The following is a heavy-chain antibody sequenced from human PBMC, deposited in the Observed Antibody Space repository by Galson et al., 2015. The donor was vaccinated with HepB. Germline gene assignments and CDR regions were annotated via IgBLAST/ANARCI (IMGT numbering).Heavy chain of an antibody. V-gene: IGHV4-39*01. J-gene: IGHJ6*02. CDR3: ARRVVAATPGYYYYYGMDV. CDR1: GGSISSSSYY. CDR2: IYYSGST. D-gene: IGHD2-15*01. Sequence: ETLSLTCTVSGGSISSSSYYWGWIRQPPGKGLEWIGSIYYSGSTYYNPSLKSRVTISVDTSKNQFSLKLSSVTAADTAVYYCARRVVAATPGYYYYYGMDVWGQGTTVTVSS.